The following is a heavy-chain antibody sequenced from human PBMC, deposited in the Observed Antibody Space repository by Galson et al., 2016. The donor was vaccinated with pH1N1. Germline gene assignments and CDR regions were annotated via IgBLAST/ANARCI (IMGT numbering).Heavy chain of an antibody. CDR2: IYSGGTT. V-gene: IGHV3-53*01. Sequence: SLRLSCAASGFTVTDNYMNWVRRAPGKGLEWVSVIYSGGTTHFADSVKGRFAISRDSSTNTMYLQMNSLRVEDTAVYYCARARGNYPDDSFDVWGHGTMVTVSS. CDR1: GFTVTDNY. CDR3: ARARGNYPDDSFDV. J-gene: IGHJ3*01. D-gene: IGHD3-16*02.